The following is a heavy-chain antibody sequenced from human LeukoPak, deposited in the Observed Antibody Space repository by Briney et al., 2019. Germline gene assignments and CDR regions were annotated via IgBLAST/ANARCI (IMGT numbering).Heavy chain of an antibody. CDR3: FQQWLVWGGDAFDI. CDR1: GFTFSSYA. CDR2: ISSNGGST. D-gene: IGHD6-19*01. J-gene: IGHJ3*02. V-gene: IGHV3-64*01. Sequence: PGGSLRLSCAASGFTFSSYAMHWVRQAPGKGLEYVSAISSNGGSTYYANSVKGRFTISRDNSKNTLYLQMNSLRAEDTAVYYCFQQWLVWGGDAFDIWGQGTMVTVSS.